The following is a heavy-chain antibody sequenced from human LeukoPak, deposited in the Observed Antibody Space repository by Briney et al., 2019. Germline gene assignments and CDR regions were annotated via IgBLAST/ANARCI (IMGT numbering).Heavy chain of an antibody. CDR3: AKAVVIVPSATPFDY. CDR1: GFTFSSYG. J-gene: IGHJ4*02. Sequence: HPGGSLRLSCAASGFTFSSYGMSWVRQAPGKGLEWVSAISGSGASTFYADSVKGRFTISRDNSKITLYLQMNSLRAEDTALYYCAKAVVIVPSATPFDYWGQGTLVTVSS. CDR2: ISGSGAST. V-gene: IGHV3-23*01. D-gene: IGHD2-2*01.